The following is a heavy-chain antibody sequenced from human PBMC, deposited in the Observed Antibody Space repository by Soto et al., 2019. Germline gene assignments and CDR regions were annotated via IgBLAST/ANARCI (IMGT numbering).Heavy chain of an antibody. Sequence: GASVKVSCKASGYTFTSYGISWVRQAPGQGLEWMGWISAYNGNTNYAQKLQGRVTMTTDTSTSTAYMELRSLRSDDTAVYYCARDLHIAAAHPTPLDYRGQGTLVTGSS. CDR1: GYTFTSYG. V-gene: IGHV1-18*01. D-gene: IGHD6-13*01. CDR2: ISAYNGNT. J-gene: IGHJ4*02. CDR3: ARDLHIAAAHPTPLDY.